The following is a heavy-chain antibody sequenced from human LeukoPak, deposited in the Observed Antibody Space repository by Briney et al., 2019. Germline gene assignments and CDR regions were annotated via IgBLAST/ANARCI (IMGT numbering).Heavy chain of an antibody. V-gene: IGHV4-59*01. CDR2: IYYSGST. CDR1: GGSISSYY. D-gene: IGHD7-27*01. Sequence: SETLSLTCTVSGGSISSYYWSWIRQPPGKGLEWIGYIYYSGSTNYNPSLKSRVTISVDTSKNKFSLKLSSVTAADTAVYYCARDLGTPYYYMDVWGKGTTVTVSS. J-gene: IGHJ6*03. CDR3: ARDLGTPYYYMDV.